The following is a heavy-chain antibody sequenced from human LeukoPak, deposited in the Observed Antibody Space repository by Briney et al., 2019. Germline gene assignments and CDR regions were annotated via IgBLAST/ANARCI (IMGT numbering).Heavy chain of an antibody. Sequence: GGSLRLSCAASGFTFSSYAMHWVRQAPGKGLEWVAVISYDGSNKYYADSVKGRFTISRDNSKNTLYLQMNSLRAEDTAVYYCARDLSGTFLNYFDYWGQGTLVTVSS. V-gene: IGHV3-30*04. CDR1: GFTFSSYA. CDR2: ISYDGSNK. D-gene: IGHD1-26*01. J-gene: IGHJ4*02. CDR3: ARDLSGTFLNYFDY.